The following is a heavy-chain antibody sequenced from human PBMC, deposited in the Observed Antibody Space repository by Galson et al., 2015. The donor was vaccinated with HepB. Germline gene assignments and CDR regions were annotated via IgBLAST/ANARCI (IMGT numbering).Heavy chain of an antibody. CDR1: GGSISSSSYY. J-gene: IGHJ4*02. CDR3: ARQGQWLVSYVYFDY. D-gene: IGHD6-19*01. V-gene: IGHV4-39*01. CDR2: IYYSGST. Sequence: QVQLQESGPGLVKPSETLSLTCTVPGGSISSSSYYWGWIRQPPGKGLEWIGSIYYSGSTYYNPSLKSRVTISVDTSKNQFSLKLSSVTAADTAVYYCARQGQWLVSYVYFDYWGQGTLVTVSS.